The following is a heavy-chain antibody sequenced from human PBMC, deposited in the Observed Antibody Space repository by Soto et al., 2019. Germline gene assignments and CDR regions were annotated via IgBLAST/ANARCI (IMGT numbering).Heavy chain of an antibody. CDR2: FTTSGVTT. J-gene: IGHJ4*02. V-gene: IGHV3-23*01. CDR3: AKVRISGSSNFDL. Sequence: GGSLRLSCAASGFTFSSYAMSWVRQVPGKGLEWVSGFTTSGVTTYYADSVKGRFTISRDNSKNTLYLQMNSLRAEDTAVYYCAKVRISGSSNFDLWGQGTLVTVSS. D-gene: IGHD2-15*01. CDR1: GFTFSSYA.